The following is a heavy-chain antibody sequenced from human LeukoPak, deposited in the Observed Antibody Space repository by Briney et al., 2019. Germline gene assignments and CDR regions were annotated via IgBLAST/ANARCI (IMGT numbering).Heavy chain of an antibody. CDR1: GGSISSSSYY. D-gene: IGHD1-26*01. J-gene: IGHJ3*02. CDR2: IYYSGST. CDR3: AREEVGATGGSAFDI. V-gene: IGHV4-39*07. Sequence: SETLSLTCTVSGGSISSSSYYWGWIRQPPGKGLEWIGSIYYSGSTYYNPSLKSRVTISVDTSKSQFSLKLSSVTAADTAVYYCAREEVGATGGSAFDIWGQGTMVTVSS.